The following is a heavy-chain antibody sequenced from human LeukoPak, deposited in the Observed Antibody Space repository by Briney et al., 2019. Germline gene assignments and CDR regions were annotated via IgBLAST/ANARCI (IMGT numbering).Heavy chain of an antibody. CDR2: IKSKSDGRTV. V-gene: IGHV3-15*01. J-gene: IGHJ4*02. Sequence: GGSLRLSCAASGFTFSNARMSWVRQAPGKGLEWVGRIKSKSDGRTVDYIAPVKGSFAISRDDAKKTLYLQMNSLKTEDTAVYYCSTDLHDYWGQGTLVTISS. CDR3: STDLHDY. CDR1: GFTFSNAR.